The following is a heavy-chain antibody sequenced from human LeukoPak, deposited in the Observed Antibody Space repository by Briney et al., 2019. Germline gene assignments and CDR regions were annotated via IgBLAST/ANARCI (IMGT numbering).Heavy chain of an antibody. CDR2: ISGSGGST. V-gene: IGHV3-23*01. J-gene: IGHJ4*02. D-gene: IGHD3-10*01. CDR3: AKDLNRYYYGSGSYLPPGYYDY. Sequence: GGSLRLSCAASGFTFSSYGMSWVRQAPGKGLEWVSAISGSGGSTYYADSVKGRFTTSRDNSKSTLYLQMNSLRAEDTAVFYCAKDLNRYYYGSGSYLPPGYYDYWGQGTLVTVSS. CDR1: GFTFSSYG.